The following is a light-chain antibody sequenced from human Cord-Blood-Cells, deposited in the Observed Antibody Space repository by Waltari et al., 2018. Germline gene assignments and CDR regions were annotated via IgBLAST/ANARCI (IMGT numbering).Light chain of an antibody. CDR3: RSDTSSSTL. V-gene: IGLV2-14*01. CDR2: AVS. CDR1: SSDVGGFNY. Sequence: QSALTQPASVSGSPGPPITISCTGISSDVGGFNYVSWSQQHPGKAPRLMIYAVSNRPAVVAHRFAGSKSGNAASLTISVLQAEDEAEYYCRSDTSSSTLFGTGTKVTVL. J-gene: IGLJ1*01.